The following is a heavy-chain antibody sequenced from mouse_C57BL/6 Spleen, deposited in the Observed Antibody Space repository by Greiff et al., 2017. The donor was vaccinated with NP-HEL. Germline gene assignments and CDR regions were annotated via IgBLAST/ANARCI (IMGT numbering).Heavy chain of an antibody. V-gene: IGHV1-80*01. J-gene: IGHJ1*03. CDR1: GYAFSSYW. CDR3: ARDLYYGSSYWYFDV. D-gene: IGHD1-1*01. Sequence: QVQLQQSGAELVKPGASVKISCKASGYAFSSYWMNWVTQRPGKGLEWIGQIYPGDGDTNYNGKLKGKATLTADKSSSTAYMQLSSLTSEDSAVYFCARDLYYGSSYWYFDVWGTGTTVTVSS. CDR2: IYPGDGDT.